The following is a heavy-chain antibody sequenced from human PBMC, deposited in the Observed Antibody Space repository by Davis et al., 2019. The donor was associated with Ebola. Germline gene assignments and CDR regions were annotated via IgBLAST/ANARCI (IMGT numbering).Heavy chain of an antibody. CDR2: IRSKAYGGTT. D-gene: IGHD6-13*01. CDR1: GFTFGDYA. V-gene: IGHV3-49*03. J-gene: IGHJ6*02. Sequence: GESLKISCTASGFTFGDYAMSWFRQAPGKGLEWVGFIRSKAYGGTTEYAASVKGRFTISRDDSKSIAYLQMNSLKTEDTAVYYCTRDRYSPFAEDYYYGMDVWGQGTTVTVSS. CDR3: TRDRYSPFAEDYYYGMDV.